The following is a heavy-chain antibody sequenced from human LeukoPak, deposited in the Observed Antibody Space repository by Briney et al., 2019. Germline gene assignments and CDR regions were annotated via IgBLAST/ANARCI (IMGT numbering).Heavy chain of an antibody. CDR3: ARDFELTH. D-gene: IGHD3-10*01. V-gene: IGHV3-33*01. J-gene: IGHJ4*02. CDR1: GFTFSSYG. Sequence: GGSLRLSCAGSGFTFSSYGMHWVRQAPGKGLEWVALIWYDGSSKHYADSVRGRFTISRDNSKNTLYLQMNSLRAEDTAVYYGARDFELTHWGQGTLVTVSS. CDR2: IWYDGSSK.